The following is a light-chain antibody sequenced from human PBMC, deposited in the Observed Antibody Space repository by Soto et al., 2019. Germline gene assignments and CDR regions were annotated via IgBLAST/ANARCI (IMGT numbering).Light chain of an antibody. CDR3: QQLNGSPWT. Sequence: IQLTQSPSSLSASVGDRVTITCRASPAIASFLAWYQQNPGTAPKPLIYGASTLQSGVPSRFSGSRSGTDYTLTIASLQPEDFATYYCQQLNGSPWTFGQGTKVEIK. V-gene: IGKV1-9*01. CDR2: GAS. J-gene: IGKJ1*01. CDR1: PAIASF.